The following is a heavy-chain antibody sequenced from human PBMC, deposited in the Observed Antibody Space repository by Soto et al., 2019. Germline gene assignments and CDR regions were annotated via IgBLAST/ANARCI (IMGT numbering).Heavy chain of an antibody. Sequence: SVKVSCKASGGTFSSYAISWVRQAPGQGLEWMGGIIPIFGTANYAQKFQGRVTITADESTSTAYMELSSLRSEDTAVYYCARDSGLILGYSYGLGYWGQGTLVTVSS. D-gene: IGHD5-18*01. J-gene: IGHJ4*02. CDR3: ARDSGLILGYSYGLGY. CDR2: IIPIFGTA. V-gene: IGHV1-69*13. CDR1: GGTFSSYA.